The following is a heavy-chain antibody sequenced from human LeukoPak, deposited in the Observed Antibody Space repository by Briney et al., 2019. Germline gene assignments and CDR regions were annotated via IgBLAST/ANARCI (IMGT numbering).Heavy chain of an antibody. D-gene: IGHD3-22*01. CDR3: ASRDYDSSGYYF. CDR2: ISGSGDTT. CDR1: GFTFSSFG. Sequence: PGGSLRLSCAASGFTFSSFGMSWVRQAPGEGPEWVSAISGSGDTTYYADSVKGRFTISRDNAKNSLYLQMNSLRAEDTAVYYCASRDYDSSGYYFWGQGTLVTVSS. J-gene: IGHJ4*02. V-gene: IGHV3-23*01.